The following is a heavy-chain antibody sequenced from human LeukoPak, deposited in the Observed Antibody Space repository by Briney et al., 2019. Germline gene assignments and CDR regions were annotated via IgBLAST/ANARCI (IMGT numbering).Heavy chain of an antibody. V-gene: IGHV4-59*11. CDR3: ARFKIDLWSDKNWFDP. CDR1: GGSISSHY. D-gene: IGHD3-10*01. J-gene: IGHJ5*02. Sequence: SETLSLTCTVSGGSISSHYWSWIRQPPGKGLEWIGYIYDSGSINYNPSLKSRATISVDTSKNQFSLKLSSVTAADTAVYYCARFKIDLWSDKNWFDPWGQGTLVTVSS. CDR2: IYDSGSI.